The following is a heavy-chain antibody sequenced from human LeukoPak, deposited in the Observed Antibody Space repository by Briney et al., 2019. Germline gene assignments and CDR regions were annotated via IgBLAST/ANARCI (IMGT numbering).Heavy chain of an antibody. J-gene: IGHJ4*02. CDR1: GFTFSSYA. CDR3: ANHPARGYSYGYAYFDY. Sequence: GGSLRLSCAASGFTFSSYAMSWVRQAPGKGLEWVSGIRGSGGSTYYADSVKGRFTISRDNSKNTLYLQMNSLRAEDTAVYYCANHPARGYSYGYAYFDYWGQGTLVTVSS. D-gene: IGHD5-18*01. CDR2: IRGSGGST. V-gene: IGHV3-23*01.